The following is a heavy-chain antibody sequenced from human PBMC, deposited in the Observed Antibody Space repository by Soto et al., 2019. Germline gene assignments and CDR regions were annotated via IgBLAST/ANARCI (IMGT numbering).Heavy chain of an antibody. Sequence: QLVESGGALVQPGESLKLSCAASGFSFSGSAIQWVRQAPGKGLEWVGRIRTDANTYATAYAASVTGRFTISRDDSRNTAYLQMNSLNTEDTAVYFCTRRQFYYFGVDVWGQGTTVIVSS. CDR1: GFSFSGSA. J-gene: IGHJ6*02. CDR3: TRRQFYYFGVDV. CDR2: IRTDANTYAT. D-gene: IGHD6-19*01. V-gene: IGHV3-73*02.